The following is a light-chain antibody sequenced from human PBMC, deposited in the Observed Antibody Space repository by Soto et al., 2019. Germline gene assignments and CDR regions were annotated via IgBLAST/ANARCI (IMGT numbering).Light chain of an antibody. CDR2: DVS. CDR1: SSDVGGYDF. Sequence: QSALTQPASVSGSPGQSITISCTGTSSDVGGYDFVSWYQHHPGKAPRLMIYDVSHRPSGVSDRFSASKSGNTASLTISGLLAEDEADYYCSSYTSISTYVFRTGTKLTVL. J-gene: IGLJ1*01. V-gene: IGLV2-14*03. CDR3: SSYTSISTYV.